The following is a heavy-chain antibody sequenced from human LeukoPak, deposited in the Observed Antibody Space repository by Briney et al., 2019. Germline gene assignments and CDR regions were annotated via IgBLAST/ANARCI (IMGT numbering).Heavy chain of an antibody. J-gene: IGHJ4*02. V-gene: IGHV1-2*02. Sequence: ASVKVSCKASGYTLTGYYMHWVRQAPGQGLEWMGWINPNSGGTNYAQKFQGRVTMTRDTSISTAYMELSRLRSDDTAVYYCALVTSYEYYFDYWGQGTLVTVSS. CDR2: INPNSGGT. CDR3: ALVTSYEYYFDY. D-gene: IGHD3-9*01. CDR1: GYTLTGYY.